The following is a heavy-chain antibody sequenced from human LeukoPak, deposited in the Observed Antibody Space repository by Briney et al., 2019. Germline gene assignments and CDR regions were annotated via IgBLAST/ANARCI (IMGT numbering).Heavy chain of an antibody. V-gene: IGHV7-4-1*02. D-gene: IGHD3-10*01. CDR3: ARDDGRAPPDAFDI. CDR1: GYTFTSYA. Sequence: ASVKVSCKASGYTFTSYAMNWVRQAPGQGLEWMGWINTNTGNPTYAQGFTGRFVFSLDTSVSTAYLQISSLKAEDTAVYYCARDDGRAPPDAFDIWGQGTMVTVSS. J-gene: IGHJ3*02. CDR2: INTNTGNP.